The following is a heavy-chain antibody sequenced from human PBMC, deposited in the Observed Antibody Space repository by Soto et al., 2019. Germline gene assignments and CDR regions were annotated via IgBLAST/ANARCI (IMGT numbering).Heavy chain of an antibody. CDR3: ARDRGYYYGSGMGPKSYYYYGMDV. D-gene: IGHD3-10*01. V-gene: IGHV3-30-3*01. CDR2: ISYDGSNK. CDR1: GFTFSSYA. Sequence: GGSLRLSCAASGFTFSSYAMHWVRQAPGKGLEWVAVISYDGSNKYYADSVKGRFTISRDNSKNTLYLQMNSLRAEDTAVYYCARDRGYYYGSGMGPKSYYYYGMDVWGQGTTVTVSS. J-gene: IGHJ6*02.